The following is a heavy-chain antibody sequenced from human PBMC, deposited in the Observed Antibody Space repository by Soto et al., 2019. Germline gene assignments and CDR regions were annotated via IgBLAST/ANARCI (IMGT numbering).Heavy chain of an antibody. J-gene: IGHJ6*02. CDR2: VYYSGST. V-gene: IGHV4-59*01. D-gene: IGHD3-16*02. Sequence: PSETLSLTCTVSGGSISSYYWSWIRQPPGEGLEWIGYVYYSGSTNYNPSLKSRVTISVDTSKNQFSLKMSSVTAADTAVYYCARDLRSYPYYYYGMDVWGQGTTVTVSS. CDR3: ARDLRSYPYYYYGMDV. CDR1: GGSISSYY.